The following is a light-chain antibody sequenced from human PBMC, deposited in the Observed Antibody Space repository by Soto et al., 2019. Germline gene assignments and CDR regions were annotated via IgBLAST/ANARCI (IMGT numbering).Light chain of an antibody. J-gene: IGKJ4*01. V-gene: IGKV1-27*01. CDR2: SAS. Sequence: IQVTQSPSSLSASVGDRVTITCRASQNISNYLNWYQQKLGKVPKLLIYSASTLQSGVPSRFSGICSGTDFTLPLSRLQPEDVAIYYCQKYNSGPLTFGGGTKVDIK. CDR1: QNISNY. CDR3: QKYNSGPLT.